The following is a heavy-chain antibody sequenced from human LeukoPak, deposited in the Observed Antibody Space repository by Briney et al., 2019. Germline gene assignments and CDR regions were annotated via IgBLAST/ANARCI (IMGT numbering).Heavy chain of an antibody. CDR3: ASRVSRQQLVLRAFDI. Sequence: PSETLSLTCAVYGGSFSGYYWSWIGQPPGKGLEWIEEINHSGSTNYNPSLKSRVTISVDTSKNQFSLKLSSVTAADTAVYYCASRVSRQQLVLRAFDIWGQGTMVTVSS. D-gene: IGHD6-13*01. V-gene: IGHV4-34*01. J-gene: IGHJ3*02. CDR2: INHSGST. CDR1: GGSFSGYY.